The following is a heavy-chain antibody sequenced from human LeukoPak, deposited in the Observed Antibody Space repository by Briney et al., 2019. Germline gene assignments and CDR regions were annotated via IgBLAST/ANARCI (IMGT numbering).Heavy chain of an antibody. CDR2: INWNGGST. CDR3: ARGFSSGYYYY. D-gene: IGHD3-22*01. Sequence: GGSLRLSCAASGFTFDDYGMSWVRQAPGKGLEWVSGINWNGGSTGYADSVEGRLTISRDNAKNSLYLQMNSLRAEDTALYYCARGFSSGYYYYWGQGTLVTVSS. J-gene: IGHJ4*02. V-gene: IGHV3-20*04. CDR1: GFTFDDYG.